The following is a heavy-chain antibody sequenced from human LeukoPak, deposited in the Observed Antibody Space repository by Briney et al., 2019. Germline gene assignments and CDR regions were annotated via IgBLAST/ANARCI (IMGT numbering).Heavy chain of an antibody. J-gene: IGHJ5*02. CDR2: MYHSGST. V-gene: IGHV4-38-2*02. Sequence: KPSETLSLTCTVSGYSISSGYYWGWIRQPPGTGLEWIGHMYHSGSTYYNPSLKSRVTISIDTSKNQFSLRLGSVTAADTAVYYCARVGNRRQLTAWGQGTLVTVSS. CDR3: ARVGNRRQLTA. D-gene: IGHD5-18*01. CDR1: GYSISSGYY.